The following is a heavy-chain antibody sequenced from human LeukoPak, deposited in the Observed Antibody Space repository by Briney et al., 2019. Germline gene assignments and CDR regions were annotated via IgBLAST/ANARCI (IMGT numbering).Heavy chain of an antibody. CDR1: GFIFDSHW. J-gene: IGHJ3*02. V-gene: IGHV3-7*03. Sequence: GGSLRLSCAASGFIFDSHWMSWVRRAPGRGLEYLAHINEDGSQKNYVDSVKGRFTISRDNAEKSLYLQMNSLRAEDTAVYYCARDPGDAFDIWGQGTTVTVSS. CDR3: ARDPGDAFDI. CDR2: INEDGSQK.